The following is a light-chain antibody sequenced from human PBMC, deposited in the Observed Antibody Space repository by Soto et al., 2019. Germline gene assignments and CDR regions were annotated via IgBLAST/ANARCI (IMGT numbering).Light chain of an antibody. CDR1: SSNIGSNT. CDR2: SNN. Sequence: QSVLTQPPSASGTPGQRVTISCSGSSSNIGSNTVNWYQQLPGTAPKLLIYSNNQRPSGVPDRFSGSKSGTSSSLAISWLQFEDEADYYCAVFYDSLKGPEIFGIAPKVTVL. CDR3: AVFYDSLKGPEI. J-gene: IGLJ1*01. V-gene: IGLV1-44*01.